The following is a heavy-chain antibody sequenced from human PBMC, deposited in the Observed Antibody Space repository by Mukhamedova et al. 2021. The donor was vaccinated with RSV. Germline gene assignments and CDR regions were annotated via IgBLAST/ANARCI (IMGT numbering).Heavy chain of an antibody. D-gene: IGHD3-3*01. CDR2: VSESGFTI. J-gene: IGHJ5*02. CDR3: AKAQMESYELPFDP. Sequence: VRRAPGKGLEWVSSVSESGFTIYYADSVKGRFTISRDNSMNTVYLHMSSLRAEDTAIYYCAKAQMESYELPFDPGGQGTLVTVSS. V-gene: IGHV3-23*01.